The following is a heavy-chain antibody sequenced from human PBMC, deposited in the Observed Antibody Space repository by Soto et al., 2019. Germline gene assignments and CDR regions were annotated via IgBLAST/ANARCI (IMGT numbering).Heavy chain of an antibody. Sequence: SVKVSCKASGGTFSSYAISWVRQAPGQGLEWMGGIIPIYGTANYAQKFQGRVTITADRSTSTAYMELSSLRSDDTAVYYCARDGCSSTSCYFPWFDPWGQGTLVTVSS. V-gene: IGHV1-69*06. D-gene: IGHD2-2*01. J-gene: IGHJ5*02. CDR3: ARDGCSSTSCYFPWFDP. CDR1: GGTFSSYA. CDR2: IIPIYGTA.